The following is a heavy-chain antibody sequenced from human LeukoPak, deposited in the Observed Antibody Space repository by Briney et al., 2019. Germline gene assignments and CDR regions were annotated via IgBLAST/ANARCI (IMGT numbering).Heavy chain of an antibody. CDR1: GYTFTSYA. J-gene: IGHJ4*02. CDR2: INAGNGNT. CDR3: ARGGKPYSNSYYFDY. D-gene: IGHD4-11*01. V-gene: IGHV1-3*03. Sequence: ASVKVSCKASGYTFTSYAMHWVRQAPGQRLEWMGWINAGNGNTKYSQEFQGRVTITRDTSASTAYMELSSLRSEDMAVYYCARGGKPYSNSYYFDYWGQGTLVTVSS.